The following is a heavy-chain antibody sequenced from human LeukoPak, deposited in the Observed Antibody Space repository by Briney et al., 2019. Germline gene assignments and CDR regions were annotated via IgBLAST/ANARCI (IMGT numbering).Heavy chain of an antibody. CDR1: GYSFTTYW. CDR2: IDPSDSYT. CDR3: ARRASVTGAPFDY. V-gene: IGHV5-10-1*04. J-gene: IGHJ4*02. D-gene: IGHD6-6*01. Sequence: GESLRISCKGSGYSFTTYWISWVRQMPGKGLEWMGRIDPSDSYTNYSPSLQGQVTMSVDKSVGTAYLQWDSLKASDTAIYYCARRASVTGAPFDYWGQGTLVTVSS.